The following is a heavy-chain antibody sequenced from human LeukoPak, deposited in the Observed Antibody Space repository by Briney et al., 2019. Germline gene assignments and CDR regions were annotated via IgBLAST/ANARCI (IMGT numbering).Heavy chain of an antibody. CDR1: GYTFTGYY. V-gene: IGHV1-24*01. D-gene: IGHD2-2*01. J-gene: IGHJ6*02. CDR3: ATVAYCSSTSCSDYYGMDV. CDR2: FDPEDGEI. Sequence: ASVKVSCKASGYTFTGYYMHWVRQAPGKGLEWMGGFDPEDGEIIYAQKFQGRVTMTEDTSTDTAYMELSSLRSEDTAVYYCATVAYCSSTSCSDYYGMDVWGQGTTVTVSS.